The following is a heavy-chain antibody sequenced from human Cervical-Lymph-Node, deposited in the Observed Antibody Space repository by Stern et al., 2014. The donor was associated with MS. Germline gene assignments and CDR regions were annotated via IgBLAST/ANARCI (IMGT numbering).Heavy chain of an antibody. CDR1: GYSFTAYY. J-gene: IGHJ6*02. CDR2: IDPNSGGT. V-gene: IGHV1-2*02. Sequence: QVQLLQPGAEVKKPGASVKVSCKASGYSFTAYYMHSVRQAPGPGLECMGWIDPNSGGTKSAQNFQGRVTMTRDTSISTFYMELSGLTSDDTAVFYCARERHSMDVWGQGTTVTVSS. CDR3: ARERHSMDV.